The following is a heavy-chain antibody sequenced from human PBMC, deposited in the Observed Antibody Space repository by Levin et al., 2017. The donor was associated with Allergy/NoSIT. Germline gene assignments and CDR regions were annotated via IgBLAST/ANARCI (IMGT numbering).Heavy chain of an antibody. V-gene: IGHV3-9*01. Sequence: SCAASGFTFDDYAMHWVRQAPGKGLEWVSGISWNSGSIGYADSVKGRFTISRDNAKNSLYLQMNSLRAEDTALYYCAKDIRVGGVSLGDWGQGTLVTVSS. CDR2: ISWNSGSI. J-gene: IGHJ4*02. D-gene: IGHD3-16*01. CDR3: AKDIRVGGVSLGD. CDR1: GFTFDDYA.